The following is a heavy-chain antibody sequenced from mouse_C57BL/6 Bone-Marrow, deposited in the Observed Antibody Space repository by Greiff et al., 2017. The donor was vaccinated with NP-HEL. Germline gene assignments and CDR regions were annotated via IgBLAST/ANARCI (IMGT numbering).Heavy chain of an antibody. CDR3: ARLELRFAY. CDR2: INPYNGGT. Sequence: EVQLQQSGPVLVKPGASVKMSCKASGYTFTDYYMNWVKQSHGKSLEWIGVINPYNGGTSYNQKFKGKATLTVDKSSSTAYMELNSLTSEDSAVYYCARLELRFAYWGQGTLVTVSA. CDR1: GYTFTDYY. V-gene: IGHV1-19*01. J-gene: IGHJ3*01. D-gene: IGHD1-1*01.